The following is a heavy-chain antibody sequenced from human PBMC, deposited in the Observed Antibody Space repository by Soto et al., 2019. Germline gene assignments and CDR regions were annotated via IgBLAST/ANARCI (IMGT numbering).Heavy chain of an antibody. CDR2: IYWDDDK. V-gene: IGHV2-5*02. J-gene: IGHJ4*02. CDR3: AYRWGGTGSYFDP. CDR1: GFSVNSKGVG. Sequence: QITLKESGPTVVKPTQTLTLTCTFSGFSVNSKGVGVGWIRQPPGKALEYVALIYWDDDKRYSPSLRHRLTITNDASGNQVVLSLADVDPVDTGTYYCAYRWGGTGSYFDPWGPGIGVTVSS. D-gene: IGHD3-10*01.